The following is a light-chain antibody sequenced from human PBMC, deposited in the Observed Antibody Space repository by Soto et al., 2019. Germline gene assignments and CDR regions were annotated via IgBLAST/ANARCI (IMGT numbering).Light chain of an antibody. Sequence: QSVLAQPTSVSGSPGQSITISRTGNHNDIGTYDYVSWYQQHPGRAPRLLIHGVTTRPSGISGRFSASKSGLTASLTISGLQPEDEADYYCSSFTSNRIDVFGPGTKVTVL. CDR3: SSFTSNRIDV. J-gene: IGLJ1*01. CDR2: GVT. CDR1: HNDIGTYDY. V-gene: IGLV2-14*03.